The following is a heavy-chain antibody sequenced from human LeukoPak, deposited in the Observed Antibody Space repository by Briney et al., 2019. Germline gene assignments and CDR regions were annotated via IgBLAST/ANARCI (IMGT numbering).Heavy chain of an antibody. CDR1: GFTFDDYA. CDR2: ISWDGGST. Sequence: PGGSLRLSCAASGFTFDDYAMHWVRQAPGKGLEWVSLISWDGGSTYYADSVKGRFTISRDNSKNSLYLQMNSLRAEDTALYYCAKGFDSSGYHVGDYWGQGTLVTVSS. J-gene: IGHJ4*02. CDR3: AKGFDSSGYHVGDY. V-gene: IGHV3-43D*03. D-gene: IGHD3-22*01.